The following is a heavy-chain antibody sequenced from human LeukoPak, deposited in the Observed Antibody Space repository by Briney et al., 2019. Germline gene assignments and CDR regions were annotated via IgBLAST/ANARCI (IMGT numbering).Heavy chain of an antibody. Sequence: GGSLRLSCVASGFTFSNYVMHWVRQAPGKGLEGVALISYDGSNENYADSVKGRFTISRDNSKNTLYLQMNSLRAEDTAVYYCARVFRITKTTGMDVWGQGTTVTVSS. J-gene: IGHJ6*02. CDR2: ISYDGSNE. CDR3: ARVFRITKTTGMDV. D-gene: IGHD3-10*01. V-gene: IGHV3-30-3*01. CDR1: GFTFSNYV.